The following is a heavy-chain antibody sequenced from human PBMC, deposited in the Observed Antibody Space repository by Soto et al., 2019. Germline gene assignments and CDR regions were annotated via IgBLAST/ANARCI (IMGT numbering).Heavy chain of an antibody. CDR1: EFIFSDYA. D-gene: IGHD2-2*01. CDR2: IGGGGYKP. Sequence: SLRLSCVASEFIFSDYAMSWVRQAPGKGPEWVSAIGGGGYKPEYADSVKGRFTVSRDDSKNTLYLQMDSLRVDDTAVYYCAKGIGGLVPAALKYYYYMDVWGKGNTGTVSS. CDR3: AKGIGGLVPAALKYYYYMDV. V-gene: IGHV3-23*01. J-gene: IGHJ6*03.